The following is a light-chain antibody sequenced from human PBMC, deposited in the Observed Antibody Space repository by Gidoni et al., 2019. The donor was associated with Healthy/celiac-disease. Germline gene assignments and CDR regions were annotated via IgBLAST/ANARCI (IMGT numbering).Light chain of an antibody. J-gene: IGLJ2*01. CDR2: QAS. V-gene: IGLV3-1*01. CDR1: QLGDKY. CDR3: QAWDSSTVV. Sequence: SYELTQPPSVSVSPGQTASITCSGDQLGDKYACWYPQKPGQSPVLVIYQASKRPSGIPERFSGSNSGNTATLTISGTQAMDEADYYCQAWDSSTVVFGGGTKLTVL.